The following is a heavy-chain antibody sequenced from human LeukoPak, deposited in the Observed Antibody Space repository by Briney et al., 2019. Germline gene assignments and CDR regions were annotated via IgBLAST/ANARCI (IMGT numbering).Heavy chain of an antibody. V-gene: IGHV1-46*01. D-gene: IGHD5-24*01. CDR2: INPSGGST. J-gene: IGHJ4*02. CDR1: GYTFTSYY. Sequence: ASVKVSCKASGYTFTSYYMHWVRQAPGQGLEWMGIINPSGGSTSYAQKFQGRVTMTRDTSTTTVYMELSSLRSEDTAVYYCARDREEGYNSYYFDSWGQGTLVIVSS. CDR3: ARDREEGYNSYYFDS.